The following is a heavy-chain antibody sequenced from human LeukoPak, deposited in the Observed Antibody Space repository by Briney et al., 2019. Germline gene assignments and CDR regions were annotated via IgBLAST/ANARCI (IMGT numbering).Heavy chain of an antibody. J-gene: IGHJ4*02. V-gene: IGHV3-53*01. CDR2: IYSGGKT. Sequence: GGSLRLSCVASGFTVSSNYMSWVRQAPGKGLEWVSVIYSGGKTFYADSVKGRFTISRDNSKNTLYLQMNSLRAEDTAVYYCAKDQSIVGATITVDYWGQGTLVTVSS. CDR3: AKDQSIVGATITVDY. CDR1: GFTVSSNY. D-gene: IGHD1-26*01.